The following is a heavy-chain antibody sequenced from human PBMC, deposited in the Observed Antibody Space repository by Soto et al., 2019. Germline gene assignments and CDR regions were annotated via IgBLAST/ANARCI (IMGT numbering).Heavy chain of an antibody. J-gene: IGHJ5*02. CDR3: AKMYRGYSGYIQS. CDR2: ISAGGVST. CDR1: GFTFTNYA. V-gene: IGHV3-23*01. D-gene: IGHD5-12*01. Sequence: GSLRLSCATSGFTFTNYAMTWVRQGPGKGLEWVSSISAGGVSTYFADSVKGRFTISRDNSKDTLFLHMNSLRAEDTAVYYCAKMYRGYSGYIQSWGQGTLVTVSS.